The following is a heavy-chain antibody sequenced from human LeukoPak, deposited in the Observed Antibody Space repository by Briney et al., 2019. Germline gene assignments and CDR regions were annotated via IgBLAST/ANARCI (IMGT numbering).Heavy chain of an antibody. CDR2: INPNSGGT. V-gene: IGHV1-2*02. J-gene: IGHJ4*02. Sequence: ASVKVSCKASGYTFTGYYMHWVRQAPGQGLEWMGWINPNSGGTNYAQKFQGRVTMTRDTSISTAYMELSRLRSDDTAVYYCARSNLVGATKTPFDYWGQGNLVTVSS. CDR1: GYTFTGYY. CDR3: ARSNLVGATKTPFDY. D-gene: IGHD1-26*01.